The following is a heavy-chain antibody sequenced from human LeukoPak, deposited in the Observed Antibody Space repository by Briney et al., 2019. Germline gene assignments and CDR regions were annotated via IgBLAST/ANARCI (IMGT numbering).Heavy chain of an antibody. D-gene: IGHD2-2*01. CDR2: IYYSGST. CDR3: ARVRVVVVPAALDWFDP. V-gene: IGHV4-30-4*01. J-gene: IGHJ5*02. CDR1: GGSISSGDYY. Sequence: SETPSLTCTVSGGSISSGDYYWSWIRQPPGKGLEWIGYIYYSGSTYYNPSLKSRVTISVDTSKNQFSLKLSSVTAADTAVYYCARVRVVVVPAALDWFDPWGQGTLVTVSS.